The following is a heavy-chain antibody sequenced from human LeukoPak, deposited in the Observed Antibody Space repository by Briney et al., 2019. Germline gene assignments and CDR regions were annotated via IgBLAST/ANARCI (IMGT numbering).Heavy chain of an antibody. Sequence: GGSLRLSWAASGFTFSSYAMNWVRQAPGKGLEWGAAISGSGGSTYYADSVKGRFTISRDNSKNTLYLQMNSLRAEDTAVYYCAKAPIVATGADYWGPGTLVTVSS. V-gene: IGHV3-23*01. D-gene: IGHD5-12*01. CDR1: GFTFSSYA. CDR3: AKAPIVATGADY. J-gene: IGHJ4*02. CDR2: ISGSGGST.